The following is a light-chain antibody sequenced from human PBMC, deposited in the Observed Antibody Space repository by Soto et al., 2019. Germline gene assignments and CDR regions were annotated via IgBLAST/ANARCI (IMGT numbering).Light chain of an antibody. J-gene: IGKJ1*01. Sequence: ETVMTQSPATLSVSPGEGATLSCRASQSVGSSLAWYQQTPGRAPRLLIYGASTRATDIPARFSGSGSGTEFTLTISSLQSEDFAVYYCQQYRNWPRTFGQGTKVDIK. CDR2: GAS. CDR3: QQYRNWPRT. V-gene: IGKV3-15*01. CDR1: QSVGSS.